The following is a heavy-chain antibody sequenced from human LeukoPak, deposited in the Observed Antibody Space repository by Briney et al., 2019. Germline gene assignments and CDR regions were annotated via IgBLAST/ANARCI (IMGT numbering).Heavy chain of an antibody. CDR3: ARASSPTYYYDSSGSYNFQH. Sequence: PGGSLRLSCAASGFTFSSYSMNWVRQAPGKGLEWVSSISSSSSTIYYADSVKGRFTISRDNAKNSLYLQMNSLRAEDTAVYYCARASSPTYYYDSSGSYNFQHWGQGTLVTVSS. V-gene: IGHV3-21*04. CDR1: GFTFSSYS. D-gene: IGHD3-22*01. J-gene: IGHJ1*01. CDR2: ISSSSSTI.